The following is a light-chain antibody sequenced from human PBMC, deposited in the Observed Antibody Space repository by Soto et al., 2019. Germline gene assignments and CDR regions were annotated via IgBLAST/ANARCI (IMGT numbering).Light chain of an antibody. J-gene: IGKJ2*01. Sequence: EVVLTQSPGTLSLSPGERATLSCRASQSVTSNYLAWYQQRPGQAPRLLIYGASIRAIGVPDRFSGSGSGTDFTLTITRLEPEDFAVYYCQQYGTSPLMYTFGQGTKLDIK. CDR2: GAS. CDR3: QQYGTSPLMYT. CDR1: QSVTSNY. V-gene: IGKV3-20*01.